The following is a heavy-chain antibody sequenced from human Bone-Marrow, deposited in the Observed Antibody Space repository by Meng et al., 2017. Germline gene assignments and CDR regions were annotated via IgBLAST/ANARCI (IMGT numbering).Heavy chain of an antibody. V-gene: IGHV4-61*01. CDR1: GGSVNSGSYA. CDR3: ARGQYY. CDR2: IYYSGTT. J-gene: IGHJ4*02. Sequence: QGQLQESGPGLGRPSETLSLTCTVSGGSVNSGSYAWSWIRQPPGKGLEWIGNIYYSGTTNYNPSLKSRVTISIDASKNQFSLMLSSLTAADTAVYYCARGQYYWGQGTLVTVSS.